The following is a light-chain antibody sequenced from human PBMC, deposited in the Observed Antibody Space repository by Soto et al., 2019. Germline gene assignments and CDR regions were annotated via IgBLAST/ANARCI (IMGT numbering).Light chain of an antibody. CDR3: QQSYRSPYT. CDR1: QSITIY. J-gene: IGKJ2*01. Sequence: IQLTQSPSSLSASVGDRVTVTCRASQSITIYLNWYQQQPGQAPTLLIYAASSLQSGVPSRFSGGGSRTDFTLTITSLQAEDFATYYCQQSYRSPYTFGQGTKLEI. CDR2: AAS. V-gene: IGKV1-39*01.